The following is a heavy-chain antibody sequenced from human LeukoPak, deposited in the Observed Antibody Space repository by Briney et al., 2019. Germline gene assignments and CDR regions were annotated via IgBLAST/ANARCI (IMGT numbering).Heavy chain of an antibody. D-gene: IGHD3-10*01. J-gene: IGHJ6*03. Sequence: SETLSLTCTVSGASITSSNYYWGWIRQTPGRGLEWIGNIYYSGSTYYNPSLKSRVTISLNTSKSQFSLELISVTAADTAVYYCASVRRGFGESSKYYAYYYMGVWGKGTTVTISS. V-gene: IGHV4-39*01. CDR1: GASITSSNYY. CDR3: ASVRRGFGESSKYYAYYYMGV. CDR2: IYYSGST.